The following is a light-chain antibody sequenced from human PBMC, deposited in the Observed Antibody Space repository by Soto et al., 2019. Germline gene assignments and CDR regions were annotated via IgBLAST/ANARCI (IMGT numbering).Light chain of an antibody. CDR1: QSISRS. Sequence: EIVLTQSPAILSVSPGERPTLSCRASQSISRSVAWYQQKPCQAPRRLISGASTSSTGIPARFSGSGSGTEFNLTLTSLKSEDFELSYCHQYNSWPSGTFGQGTKVDIK. CDR3: HQYNSWPSGT. V-gene: IGKV3-15*01. CDR2: GAS. J-gene: IGKJ2*01.